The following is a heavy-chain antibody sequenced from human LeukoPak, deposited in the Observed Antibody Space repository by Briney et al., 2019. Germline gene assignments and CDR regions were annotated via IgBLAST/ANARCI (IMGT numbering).Heavy chain of an antibody. CDR2: ISSSSSYI. J-gene: IGHJ4*02. D-gene: IGHD6-13*01. CDR1: GFTFSSYS. CDR3: ASRVAAAGRSPDY. Sequence: GGSLRLSCAASGFTFSSYSMNWVRQAPGKGLEWVSSISSSSSYIYYADSVKGRFTISRDNAKNSLYLQMNSLRSEDTAVYYCASRVAAAGRSPDYWGQGTLVTVSS. V-gene: IGHV3-21*04.